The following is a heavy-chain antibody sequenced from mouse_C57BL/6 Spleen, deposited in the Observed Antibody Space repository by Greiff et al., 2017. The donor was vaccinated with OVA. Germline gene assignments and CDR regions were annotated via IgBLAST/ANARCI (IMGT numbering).Heavy chain of an antibody. J-gene: IGHJ2*01. CDR3: ARGITTVVAHLDY. D-gene: IGHD1-1*01. CDR2: IDPEDGET. V-gene: IGHV14-2*01. CDR1: GFNIKDYY. Sequence: EVKLMESGAELVKPGASVKLSCTASGFNIKDYYMHWVKQRPEQGLEWIGRIDPEDGETKYAPKFQGKATITADTSSNTAYMQLSSLTSEDTAVYYCARGITTVVAHLDYWGQGTTLTVSS.